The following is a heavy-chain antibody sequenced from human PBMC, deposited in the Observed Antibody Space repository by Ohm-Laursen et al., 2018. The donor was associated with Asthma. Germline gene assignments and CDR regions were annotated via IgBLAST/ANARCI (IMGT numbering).Heavy chain of an antibody. V-gene: IGHV1-69*13. J-gene: IGHJ4*02. D-gene: IGHD4-17*01. CDR3: AKDRGTVTTRYFDY. CDR2: IIPIFGTA. Sequence: ASVKVSCKASGCTFSSYAISWVRQAPGQGLEWMGGIIPIFGTANYAQKFQGRVTITADESTSTAYMELSSLRSEDTAVYYCAKDRGTVTTRYFDYWGQGTLVTVSS. CDR1: GCTFSSYA.